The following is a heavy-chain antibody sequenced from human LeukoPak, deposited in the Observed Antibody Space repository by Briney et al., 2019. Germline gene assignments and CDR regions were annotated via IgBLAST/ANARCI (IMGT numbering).Heavy chain of an antibody. CDR2: INHSGST. Sequence: SETLSLTCAVYGGSFSGYYWSWIRQPPGKGLEWIGEINHSGSTNYNPSLKSRVTISVDTSKNQFSLKLSSVTAADTAVYYCARYGSGSYPPFDYWGQGILVTVSS. CDR1: GGSFSGYY. CDR3: ARYGSGSYPPFDY. D-gene: IGHD3-10*01. V-gene: IGHV4-34*01. J-gene: IGHJ4*02.